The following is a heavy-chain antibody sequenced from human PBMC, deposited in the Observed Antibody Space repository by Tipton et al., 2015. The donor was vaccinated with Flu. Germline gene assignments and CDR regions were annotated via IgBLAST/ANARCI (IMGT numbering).Heavy chain of an antibody. J-gene: IGHJ5*02. CDR3: ARRDYSNYVSDPKSWFDP. CDR2: ISARDEST. Sequence: SLRLSCAASGFSFSTFAMNWVRQAPGKGLEWVSGISARDESTYYADSVKGRFTISRDTSKNTLYLQMHSLRAEDTALYYCARRDYSNYVSDPKSWFDPWGQGILVTVSS. CDR1: GFSFSTFA. V-gene: IGHV3-23*01. D-gene: IGHD4-11*01.